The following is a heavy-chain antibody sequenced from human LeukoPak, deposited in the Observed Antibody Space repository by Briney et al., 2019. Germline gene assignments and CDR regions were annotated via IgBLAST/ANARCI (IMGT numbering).Heavy chain of an antibody. J-gene: IGHJ4*02. CDR3: TRDQTPYY. Sequence: PGGSLRLSCTASGFTFGDYAMSWVRQAPGKGLEWVGFIRSKAYGGTTEYAASVKGRFTISRDDSKSIAYLQMNSLKTEGTAVYYCTRDQTPYYWGQGTLVSVSS. CDR2: IRSKAYGGTT. V-gene: IGHV3-49*04. CDR1: GFTFGDYA.